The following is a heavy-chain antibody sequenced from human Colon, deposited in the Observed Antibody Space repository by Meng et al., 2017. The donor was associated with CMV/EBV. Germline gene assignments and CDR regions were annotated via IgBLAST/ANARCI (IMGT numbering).Heavy chain of an antibody. CDR1: WFNFNDEA. V-gene: IGHV3-73*01. CDR3: TRSSGTYSWASDY. Sequence: SWFNFNDEAIHWVRQAPGGGLEWIGRIKNKAENYATAYAASVRDRFTLSRDDSQNTAYLQMNSLKTEDTAVYYCTRSSGTYSWASDYWGQGALVTVSS. J-gene: IGHJ4*02. D-gene: IGHD1-26*01. CDR2: IKNKAENYAT.